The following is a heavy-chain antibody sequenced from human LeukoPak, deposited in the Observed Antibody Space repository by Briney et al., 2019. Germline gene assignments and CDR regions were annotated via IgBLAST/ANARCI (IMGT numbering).Heavy chain of an antibody. D-gene: IGHD6-13*01. Sequence: GSLRLSCAASGFTFSSYWMRWVRQPPGKGLEWIGEIHHSGSTNYNPSLESRVTISVDKSKTQFSLRLTSVTAADTAVYYCAREHSSCFRLITCPQYYYGMDVWGQGTTVTVSS. V-gene: IGHV4-4*02. CDR1: GFTFSSYW. CDR3: AREHSSCFRLITCPQYYYGMDV. J-gene: IGHJ6*02. CDR2: IHHSGST.